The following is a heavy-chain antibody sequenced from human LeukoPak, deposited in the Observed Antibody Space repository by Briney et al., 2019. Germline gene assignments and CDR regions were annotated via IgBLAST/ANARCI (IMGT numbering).Heavy chain of an antibody. CDR3: ANEEVPNDY. CDR2: ISISADMT. Sequence: GGSLRLSCAASGFTFSSHAMSWVRQAPGRGLEWVSGISISADMTYYADSVQGRFIISRDNSKNTLYLQMDSLRVEDTAVYYCANEEVPNDYWGQGTLVTVSS. D-gene: IGHD4/OR15-4a*01. J-gene: IGHJ4*02. CDR1: GFTFSSHA. V-gene: IGHV3-23*01.